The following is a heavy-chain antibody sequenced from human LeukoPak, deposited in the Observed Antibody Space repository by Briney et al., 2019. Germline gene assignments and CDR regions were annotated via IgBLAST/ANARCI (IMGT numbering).Heavy chain of an antibody. CDR3: AKEELYYYGSWTYYTLAPFDY. Sequence: PGGSLRLSCEASGYIFSSYAMNWVRQAPGKGLEWVSVISNSGATTDYADSVKGRFTISRDNSKNTLSLQMNSLRAEDTAVYYCAKEELYYYGSWTYYTLAPFDYWGQGTLVTVSS. J-gene: IGHJ4*02. CDR2: ISNSGATT. D-gene: IGHD3-10*01. CDR1: GYIFSSYA. V-gene: IGHV3-23*01.